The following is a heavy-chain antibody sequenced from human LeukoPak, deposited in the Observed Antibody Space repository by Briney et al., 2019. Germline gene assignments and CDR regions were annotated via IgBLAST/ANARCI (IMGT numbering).Heavy chain of an antibody. V-gene: IGHV3-23*01. CDR3: AKASIAAAAGYYFDY. CDR1: GFTFSSYA. D-gene: IGHD6-13*01. J-gene: IGHJ4*02. Sequence: PGGSLRLSCAASGFTFSSYAMHWVRQAPGKGLEWVSAISGSGGSTYYADSVKGRFTISRDNSKNTLYLQMNSLRAEDTAVYYCAKASIAAAAGYYFDYWGQGTLVTVSS. CDR2: ISGSGGST.